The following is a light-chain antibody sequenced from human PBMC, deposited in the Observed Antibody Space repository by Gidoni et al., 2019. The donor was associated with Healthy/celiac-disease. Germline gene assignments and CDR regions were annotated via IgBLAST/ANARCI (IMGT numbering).Light chain of an antibody. CDR2: DAS. CDR3: QQRSNWSGFT. J-gene: IGKJ3*01. V-gene: IGKV3-11*01. CDR1: QSVSSY. Sequence: EIVLTQSPATLSLSPGERATLSCRASQSVSSYLAWYHQKPGQAPRLLIYDASNRATGIPARFRGSGSGTDFTLTISSLEPEDFAVYYCQQRSNWSGFTFGPXTKVDIK.